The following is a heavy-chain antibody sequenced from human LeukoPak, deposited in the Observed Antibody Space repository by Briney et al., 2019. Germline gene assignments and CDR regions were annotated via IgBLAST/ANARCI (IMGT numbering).Heavy chain of an antibody. CDR3: ARDARGSSYMDV. V-gene: IGHV4-59*02. J-gene: IGHJ6*02. Sequence: SETLSLTCTVSGGSVSFYYWSWIRQPPGKGLEWIGYIYYSGSTNYNPSLKSRVTISVDTSKNQFSLKVSSVTAADTAVYYCARDARGSSYMDVWGQGITVTVSS. CDR1: GGSVSFYY. D-gene: IGHD3-10*01. CDR2: IYYSGST.